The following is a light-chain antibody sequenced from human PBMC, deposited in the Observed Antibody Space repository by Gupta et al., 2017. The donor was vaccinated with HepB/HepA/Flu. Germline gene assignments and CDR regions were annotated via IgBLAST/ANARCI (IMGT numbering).Light chain of an antibody. CDR1: SSNIGDNF. CDR3: ATWDDSLSGAF. CDR2: SDN. Sequence: QSLLTHPHSVSETPGQRVAISCSGNSSNIGDNFVDWYQQFPGTAPRPLIRSDNLRPSGVPGRFSGSKYGTSASLAISGLRTEDEADYYCATWDDSLSGAFFGGGTKVPVL. V-gene: IGLV1-47*02. J-gene: IGLJ2*01.